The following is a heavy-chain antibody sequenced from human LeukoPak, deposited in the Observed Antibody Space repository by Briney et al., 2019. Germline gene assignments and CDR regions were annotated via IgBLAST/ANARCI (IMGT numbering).Heavy chain of an antibody. CDR3: ARDLGPFDFGDNSDFGY. CDR2: ISSNGSNI. J-gene: IGHJ4*02. Sequence: PGGSLRLSCAASGFTFSSYSMNWVRQAPGKGLEWVSFISSNGSNIFYADSVKGRFTISRDNAKNTLYLQMNSLRAEDTAVYYWARDLGPFDFGDNSDFGYWGQGTLVTVSS. CDR1: GFTFSSYS. V-gene: IGHV3-21*01. D-gene: IGHD4-23*01.